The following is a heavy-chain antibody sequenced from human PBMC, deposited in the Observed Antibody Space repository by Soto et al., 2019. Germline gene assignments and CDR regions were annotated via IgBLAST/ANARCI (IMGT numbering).Heavy chain of an antibody. J-gene: IGHJ6*02. Sequence: KPGGSLRLSCKASGFTFSGHYMNWIRQAPGKGLEWLAYLTNDGGYTYYADSVKGRFTISRDNSKNTLYLQMNNLRAEDTAVYYCPASAGATNYGMDVWGQGTTVTVSS. CDR2: LTNDGGYT. CDR1: GFTFSGHY. V-gene: IGHV3-11*03. D-gene: IGHD1-26*01. CDR3: PASAGATNYGMDV.